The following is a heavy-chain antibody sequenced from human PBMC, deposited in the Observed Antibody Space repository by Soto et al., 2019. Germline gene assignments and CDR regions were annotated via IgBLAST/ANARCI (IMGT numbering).Heavy chain of an antibody. D-gene: IGHD3-9*01. CDR3: ARGLYYYDILTGQDY. V-gene: IGHV3-74*01. CDR2: INSDGSST. J-gene: IGHJ4*02. CDR1: GFTFSSYW. Sequence: GGSLRLSCAASGFTFSSYWMHWVRQAPGKGLVWVSRINSDGSSTSYADSVKGRFTISRDNAKNTLYLQMNSLRAEDTAVYYCARGLYYYDILTGQDYWGQGTLVTVSS.